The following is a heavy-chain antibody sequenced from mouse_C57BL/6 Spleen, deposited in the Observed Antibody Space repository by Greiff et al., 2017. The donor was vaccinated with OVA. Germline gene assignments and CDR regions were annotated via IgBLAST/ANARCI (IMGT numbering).Heavy chain of an antibody. CDR1: GYTFTDYE. CDR2: IDPETGGT. J-gene: IGHJ3*01. V-gene: IGHV1-15*01. D-gene: IGHD3-3*01. Sequence: QVQLKQSGAELVRPGASVTLSCKASGYTFTDYEMHWVKQTPVHGLEWIGAIDPETGGTAYNQKFKGKAILTADKSSSTAYMELRSLTSEDSAVYYCTSGRGRGFAYWGQGTLVTVSA. CDR3: TSGRGRGFAY.